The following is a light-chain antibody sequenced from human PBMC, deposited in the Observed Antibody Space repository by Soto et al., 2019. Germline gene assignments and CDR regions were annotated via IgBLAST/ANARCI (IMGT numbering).Light chain of an antibody. J-gene: IGKJ4*01. CDR2: GAS. CDR3: QQYGSSPPLT. Sequence: EIVLTQSSGTLSLSPGGRATLSCRASRSVTSNFLAWYQQKPGQAPRLLIYGASSRATGIPDRFSGSGSGTDFTLTISRLEPEDFAVYYCQQYGSSPPLTFGGGTKVEIK. CDR1: RSVTSNF. V-gene: IGKV3-20*01.